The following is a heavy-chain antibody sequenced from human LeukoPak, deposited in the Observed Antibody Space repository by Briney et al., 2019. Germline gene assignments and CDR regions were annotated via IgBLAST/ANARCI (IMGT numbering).Heavy chain of an antibody. D-gene: IGHD4/OR15-4a*01. Sequence: GGSLRLSCAASGFTFSSYGMHWVRQAPGKGLEWVAVISYDGSNKYYADSVKGRFTISKDNSKNTLYLQMNSLRAEDTAVYYCARRAGAYSHPYDYWGQGTLVTVSS. J-gene: IGHJ4*02. CDR2: ISYDGSNK. CDR1: GFTFSSYG. V-gene: IGHV3-30*03. CDR3: ARRAGAYSHPYDY.